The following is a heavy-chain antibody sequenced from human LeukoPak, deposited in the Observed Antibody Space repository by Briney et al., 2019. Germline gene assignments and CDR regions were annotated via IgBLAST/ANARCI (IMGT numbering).Heavy chain of an antibody. D-gene: IGHD6-13*01. CDR3: ARVTQQLDY. V-gene: IGHV3-30-3*01. CDR2: ISYDGSNK. J-gene: IGHJ4*02. CDR1: GFTFSSYA. Sequence: QPGRSPRLSCAASGFTFSSYAMHWVRQAPGKGLEWVAVISYDGSNKYYADSVKGRFTISRDNSKNTLYLQMNSLRAEDTAVYYCARVTQQLDYWGQGTLVTVSS.